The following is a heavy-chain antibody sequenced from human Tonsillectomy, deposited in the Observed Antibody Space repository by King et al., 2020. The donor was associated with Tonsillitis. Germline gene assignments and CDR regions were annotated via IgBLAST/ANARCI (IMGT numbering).Heavy chain of an antibody. CDR1: GFSFSRSW. V-gene: IGHV3-74*01. Sequence: EVQLVESGGGLVQPGGSLRLSCAASGFSFSRSWMHWVRQAPGKGLVWVSRSNDDGSSTSYADSVKGRFTISRDNGKSTLYLQMHSLRAEDTAIYYCAKVGYDYAHGFDYWGRGTLVTVSS. CDR3: AKVGYDYAHGFDY. CDR2: SNDDGSST. D-gene: IGHD3-16*01. J-gene: IGHJ4*02.